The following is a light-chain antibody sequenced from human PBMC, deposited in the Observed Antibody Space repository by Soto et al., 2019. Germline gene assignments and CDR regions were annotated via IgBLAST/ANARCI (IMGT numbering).Light chain of an antibody. Sequence: QSALTQPASVSGSPGQSITISCTGTSSDVGGYNYVSWYQQHPGKAPKLMIYEVSNRPSGVSYRFSGSKSANTASLTISGLQAEDEANYYCAAWDDSLNAWVFGGGTKLTVL. J-gene: IGLJ3*02. CDR3: AAWDDSLNAWV. CDR1: SSDVGGYNY. V-gene: IGLV2-14*01. CDR2: EVS.